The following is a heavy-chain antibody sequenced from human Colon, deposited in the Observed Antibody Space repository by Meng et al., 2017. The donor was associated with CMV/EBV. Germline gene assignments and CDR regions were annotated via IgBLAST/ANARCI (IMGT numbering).Heavy chain of an antibody. D-gene: IGHD5-18*01. CDR2: IKQDGSEK. J-gene: IGHJ4*02. CDR1: GFIFSNYW. CDR3: AKDLRGFTYGRPFEN. V-gene: IGHV3-7*03. Sequence: GESLKISCAASGFIFSNYWMSWVRQAPGKGLEWVANIKQDGSEKYYVDSVRGRFTISRDNANNYVYLQMNSLRAEDSALYFCAKDLRGFTYGRPFENWGQGTQVTVSS.